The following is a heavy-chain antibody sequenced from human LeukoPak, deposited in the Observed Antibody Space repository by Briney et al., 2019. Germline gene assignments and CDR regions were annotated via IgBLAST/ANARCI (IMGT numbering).Heavy chain of an antibody. CDR3: ARDGTRFDY. Sequence: GGSLRLSCVASGFTITSYNMNWVRQAPGKGLEWVASITSGSDYIYYADSVKGRFTISRDNAKNSLYLQMNSLRAEDTAVYYCARDGTRFDYWGQGTLVTVSS. V-gene: IGHV3-21*01. CDR2: ITSGSDYI. J-gene: IGHJ4*02. CDR1: GFTITSYN.